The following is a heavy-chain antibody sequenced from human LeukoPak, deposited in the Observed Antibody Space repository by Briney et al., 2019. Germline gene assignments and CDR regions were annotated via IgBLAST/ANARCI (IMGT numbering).Heavy chain of an antibody. J-gene: IGHJ4*02. Sequence: PSETLSLTCTVSGGSISSRSYYWDWIRQPPGKGLEWIGNVYYSGTTYSNPSLKSRVTISIDTSKRQFSLKLSSVTAADTAIYFCASHWKGDSNCSAYFNYWGQGILVTVSS. CDR3: ASHWKGDSNCSAYFNY. CDR1: GGSISSRSYY. V-gene: IGHV4-39*01. CDR2: VYYSGTT. D-gene: IGHD6-13*01.